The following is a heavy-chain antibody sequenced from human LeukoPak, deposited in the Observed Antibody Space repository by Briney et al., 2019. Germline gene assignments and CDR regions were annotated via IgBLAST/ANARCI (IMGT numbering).Heavy chain of an antibody. CDR2: ITGTGGGGNKT. Sequence: GGSLRLSCVASGFDLRTYAMSWVRQAPGKGLDWISVITGTGGGGNKTYYAESVKRRFSLSRDDSKNTLFLQMHNLRPDDTAVYFCATTVTLDFWGQGTLVLVSS. J-gene: IGHJ4*02. CDR1: GFDLRTYA. V-gene: IGHV3-23*01. CDR3: ATTVTLDF. D-gene: IGHD1-1*01.